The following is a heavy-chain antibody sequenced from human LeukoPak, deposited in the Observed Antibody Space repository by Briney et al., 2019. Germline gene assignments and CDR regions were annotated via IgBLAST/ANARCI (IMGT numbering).Heavy chain of an antibody. CDR3: ARGGRIFGVVPLDY. V-gene: IGHV3-21*01. CDR1: GFTFSRYA. D-gene: IGHD3-3*01. J-gene: IGHJ4*02. Sequence: GGSLRLSCAASGFTFSRYAMNWVRQAPGKGLEWVSSISSSSSYIYYADSVKGRFTISRDNAKNSLYLQMNSLRAEDTAVYYCARGGRIFGVVPLDYWGQGTLVTVSS. CDR2: ISSSSSYI.